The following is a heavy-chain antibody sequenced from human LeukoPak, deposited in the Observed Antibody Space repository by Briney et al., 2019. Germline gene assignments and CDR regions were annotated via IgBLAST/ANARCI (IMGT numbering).Heavy chain of an antibody. J-gene: IGHJ4*02. D-gene: IGHD6-19*01. CDR3: AKAPSIAVAPGTFDY. CDR1: GFTVSSNY. CDR2: ISGSGGST. V-gene: IGHV3-23*01. Sequence: GGSLRLSCAASGFTVSSNYMSWVRQAPGKGLEWVSAISGSGGSTYYADSVKGRFTISRDNSKNTLYLQMNSLRAEDTAVYYCAKAPSIAVAPGTFDYWGQGTLVTVSS.